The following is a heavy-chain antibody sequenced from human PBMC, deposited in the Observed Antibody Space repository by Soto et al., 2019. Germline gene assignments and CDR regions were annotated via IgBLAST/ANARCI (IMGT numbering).Heavy chain of an antibody. CDR3: AREAAAAGLGDAFDI. V-gene: IGHV1-2*02. D-gene: IGHD6-13*01. CDR2: INPNSGGT. J-gene: IGHJ3*02. Sequence: QVQLVQSGAEVKKPGASVKVSCKASGYTFTGYYMHWVRQAPGQGLGWMGWINPNSGGTNYAQKFQGRVTMTRDTSISTDYMELSRLRSDDTAVYCCAREAAAAGLGDAFDIWGQGTMVTVSS. CDR1: GYTFTGYY.